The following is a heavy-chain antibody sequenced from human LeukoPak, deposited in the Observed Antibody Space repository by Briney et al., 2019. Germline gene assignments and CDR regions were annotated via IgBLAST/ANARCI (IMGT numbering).Heavy chain of an antibody. D-gene: IGHD2-2*01. CDR2: IRYDGSNK. J-gene: IGHJ6*02. V-gene: IGHV3-30*02. CDR3: AKDLEYCSSTSCYDYYYGMDV. Sequence: GGSLRLSCAASGFTFSSYSINWVRQAPGKGLEWVAFIRYDGSNKYYADSVKGRFTISRDNSKNTLYLQMNSLRAEDTAVYYCAKDLEYCSSTSCYDYYYGMDVWGQGTTVTVSS. CDR1: GFTFSSYS.